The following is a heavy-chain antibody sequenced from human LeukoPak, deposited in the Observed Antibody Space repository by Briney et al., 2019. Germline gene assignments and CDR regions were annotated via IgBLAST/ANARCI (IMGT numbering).Heavy chain of an antibody. V-gene: IGHV5-51*01. J-gene: IGHJ4*02. D-gene: IGHD3-10*01. CDR1: GYSFTSYW. Sequence: GESLKISCKGSGYSFTSYWIGWVRQMPGKGLEWMGIIYPGDSDTRYSPSFQGQVTISADKSISTAYLQWSSLKASDTAMYYCARHLAPSLGANPEELLWFGELPAPLEIDYWGQGTLVTVSS. CDR2: IYPGDSDT. CDR3: ARHLAPSLGANPEELLWFGELPAPLEIDY.